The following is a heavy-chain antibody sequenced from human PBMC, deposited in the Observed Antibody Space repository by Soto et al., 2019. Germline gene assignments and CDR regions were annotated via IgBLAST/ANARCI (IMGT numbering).Heavy chain of an antibody. Sequence: GGSLRLSCAASGFTFSSYGMHWVRQAPGKGLEWVAVISYDGSNKYYADSVKGRFTISRDNSKNTLYLQMNSLRAEDTAVYYCAKTVRPFYSGFEMQALYGMDVWGQGTTVTVSS. D-gene: IGHD2-15*01. J-gene: IGHJ6*02. CDR1: GFTFSSYG. V-gene: IGHV3-30*18. CDR2: ISYDGSNK. CDR3: AKTVRPFYSGFEMQALYGMDV.